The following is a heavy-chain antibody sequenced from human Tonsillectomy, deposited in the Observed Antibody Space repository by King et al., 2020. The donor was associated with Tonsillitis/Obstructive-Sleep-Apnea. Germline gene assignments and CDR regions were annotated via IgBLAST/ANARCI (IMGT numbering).Heavy chain of an antibody. V-gene: IGHV5-51*01. CDR2: IYPGDSET. CDR3: ARQLEEVVVPANAAFDI. CDR1: GYSFINYW. Sequence: QLVQSGAEVKKPGESLKISCKGSGYSFINYWIGWVRQMPGKGLEWMGIIYPGDSETRYSPSFQGQVTISADRSISTAYLQWSSLKASDTAMYYCARQLEEVVVPANAAFDIWGQGTMVTVS. J-gene: IGHJ3*02. D-gene: IGHD2-15*01.